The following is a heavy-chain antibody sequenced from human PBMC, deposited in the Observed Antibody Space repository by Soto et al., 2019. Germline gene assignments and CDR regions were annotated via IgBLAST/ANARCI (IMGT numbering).Heavy chain of an antibody. J-gene: IGHJ3*02. V-gene: IGHV3-9*01. D-gene: IGHD6-13*01. CDR3: AKSGPVSSSWYGDAFDI. CDR1: GFTFDDYA. CDR2: ISWNSGSI. Sequence: GGSLRLSCAASGFTFDDYAMHWVRQAPGKGLEWVSGISWNSGSIGYADSVKGRFTISRDNAKNSLYLQMNSLRAEDTALYYCAKSGPVSSSWYGDAFDIWGQGTMVTVSS.